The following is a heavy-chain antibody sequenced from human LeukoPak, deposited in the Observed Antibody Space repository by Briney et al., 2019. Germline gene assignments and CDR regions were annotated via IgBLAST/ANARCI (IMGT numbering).Heavy chain of an antibody. Sequence: ASVKVSCKASGYTFTSYDINWVRQATGQGLEWMGWMNPNSGNTGYAQKFQGRVTMTRNTSISTAYMELSSLRSEDTAVYYCARGAVGGTAAAGVVVWFDPWGQGTLVTVSS. V-gene: IGHV1-8*01. J-gene: IGHJ5*02. CDR2: MNPNSGNT. CDR1: GYTFTSYD. D-gene: IGHD6-13*01. CDR3: ARGAVGGTAAAGVVVWFDP.